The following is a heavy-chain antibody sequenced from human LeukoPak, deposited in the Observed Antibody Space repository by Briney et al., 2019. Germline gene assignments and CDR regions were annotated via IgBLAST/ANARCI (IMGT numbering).Heavy chain of an antibody. D-gene: IGHD3-10*01. CDR3: ARVGENYYGGLIFDY. V-gene: IGHV4-30-4*08. Sequence: PSQTLSLTCSVSGASIRSGDHHWSWLRQSPGKGLEWIGYIYFSGSRSSNPSLRSRLTISVDTSKNQFSLKLNSVTAADTAVYYCARVGENYYGGLIFDYWGQGTLVTVSS. J-gene: IGHJ4*02. CDR2: IYFSGSR. CDR1: GASIRSGDHH.